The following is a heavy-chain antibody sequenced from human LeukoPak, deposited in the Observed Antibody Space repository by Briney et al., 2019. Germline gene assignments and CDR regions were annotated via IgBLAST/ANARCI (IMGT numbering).Heavy chain of an antibody. D-gene: IGHD1-26*01. CDR1: GFTFSSFW. V-gene: IGHV3-74*01. CDR2: INSDGSIT. J-gene: IGHJ4*02. CDR3: VRGVGTTSNDY. Sequence: GGSLRLSCAASGFTFSSFWMHSVRQVPGKGLVWLSRINSDGSITTYVDSVKGRFTISRDNAKNTLYLQMNSLRAEDTAMYYCVRGVGTTSNDYWGQGTLATVSS.